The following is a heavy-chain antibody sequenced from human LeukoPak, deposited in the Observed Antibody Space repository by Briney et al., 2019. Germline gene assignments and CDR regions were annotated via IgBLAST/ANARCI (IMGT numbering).Heavy chain of an antibody. D-gene: IGHD4/OR15-4a*01. J-gene: IGHJ3*02. CDR3: AKVKSHDYILGAFDI. CDR2: ISGSGGTT. Sequence: PGGSLRLSCAASGFTFSSSAMSWVRHSPGKGLEWVSGISGSGGTTYYADSVKGRFTISRDNSKNTLYLQMNSLRAEDTAVYYCAKVKSHDYILGAFDIWGQGTMVTVSS. CDR1: GFTFSSSA. V-gene: IGHV3-23*01.